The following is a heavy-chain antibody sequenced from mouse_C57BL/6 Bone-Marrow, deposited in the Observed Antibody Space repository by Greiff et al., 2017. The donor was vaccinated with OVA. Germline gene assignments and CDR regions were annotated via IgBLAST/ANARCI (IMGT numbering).Heavy chain of an antibody. J-gene: IGHJ4*01. D-gene: IGHD1-1*01. CDR3: AIRTVVAPHYYAMDY. CDR2: IWGGVST. Sequence: QVQLKESGPGLVAPSQSLSITCTVSGFSFTSYGVDWVRQPPGQGLEWLGVIWGGVSTNYNSAIMSRLSIIKDNSKSQVFLKMNSLQTDYTAMDYCAIRTVVAPHYYAMDYWGQGTSVTVSS. CDR1: GFSFTSYG. V-gene: IGHV2-9*01.